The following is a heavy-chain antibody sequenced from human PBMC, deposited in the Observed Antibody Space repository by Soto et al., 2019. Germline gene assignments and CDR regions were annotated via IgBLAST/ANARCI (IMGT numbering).Heavy chain of an antibody. CDR3: ARSLYSGSWFQHGNYYYYYGMDV. J-gene: IGHJ6*02. Sequence: QVQLVQSGAEVKKPGSSVKVSCKASGGTFGIYAITWVRQAPGQGLEWMGGIIPFSGIANYTQKFQGRVTITADDSTSTAYMDLSSLRSEDTAVYYCARSLYSGSWFQHGNYYYYYGMDVWGQGTTVTVSS. D-gene: IGHD6-13*01. CDR2: IIPFSGIA. V-gene: IGHV1-69*12. CDR1: GGTFGIYA.